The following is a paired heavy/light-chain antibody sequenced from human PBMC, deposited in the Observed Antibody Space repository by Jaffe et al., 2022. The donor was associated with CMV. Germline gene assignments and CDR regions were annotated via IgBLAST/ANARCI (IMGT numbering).Heavy chain of an antibody. CDR2: ISSDGNNK. Sequence: QVQLVESGGGVVQPGTSLRLSCAASGFTFSSFGMHWVRQAPGKGLEWVAVISSDGNNKYYGDSVKGRFIISRDNSKNTLYLRMNNLTLEDTAVYSCAKDVRTVTAMDYWGQGTLVTVSS. D-gene: IGHD2-21*02. CDR1: GFTFSSFG. J-gene: IGHJ4*02. CDR3: AKDVRTVTAMDY. V-gene: IGHV3-30*18.
Light chain of an antibody. CDR1: SSDVGSYNY. CDR2: DVT. CDR3: SSYTSSATRV. J-gene: IGLJ1*01. Sequence: QSALTQTASVSGYPEQSITISCTGTSSDVGSYNYVSWYQQHPGKVPKLLIYDVTNRPSGVSNRFSGSKSGNTASLTISGLQPEDEADYYCSSYTSSATRVFGGGTAVTVL. V-gene: IGLV2-14*03.